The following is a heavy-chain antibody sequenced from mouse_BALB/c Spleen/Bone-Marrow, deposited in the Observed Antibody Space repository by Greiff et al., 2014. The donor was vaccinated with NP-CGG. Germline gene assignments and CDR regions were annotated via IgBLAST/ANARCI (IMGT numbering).Heavy chain of an antibody. V-gene: IGHV1-82*01. D-gene: IGHD3-3*01. Sequence: QVTLKESGPELVKPGASVKISCKASGYAFSSSWMNWVKQRPGQGLEWIGRIYPGDGDTNYNGKFKGKATLTADKSSSTAYMQLSSLTSVDSAVYFCARGGLGLDYWGQGTTLTVSS. CDR2: IYPGDGDT. CDR1: GYAFSSSW. CDR3: ARGGLGLDY. J-gene: IGHJ2*01.